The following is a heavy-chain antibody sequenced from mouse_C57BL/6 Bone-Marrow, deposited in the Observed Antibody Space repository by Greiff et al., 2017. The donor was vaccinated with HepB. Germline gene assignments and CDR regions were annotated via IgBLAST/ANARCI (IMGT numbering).Heavy chain of an antibody. CDR1: GYTFTSYG. Sequence: VKVVESGAELARPGASVKLSCKASGYTFTSYGISWVKQSTGQGLEWIGEIYPRSGNTYYNEKFKGKATLTADKSSSTAYMELRSLTSEDSAVYFCVRAPILYYFDYWGQGTTLTVSS. V-gene: IGHV1-81*01. CDR3: VRAPILYYFDY. CDR2: IYPRSGNT. J-gene: IGHJ2*01.